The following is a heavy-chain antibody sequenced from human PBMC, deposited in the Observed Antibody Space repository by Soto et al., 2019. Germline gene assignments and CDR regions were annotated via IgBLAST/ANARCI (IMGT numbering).Heavy chain of an antibody. CDR2: ISNSGNT. CDR3: AKTKFRGVVVNV. CDR1: GFTFSSYA. J-gene: IGHJ6*02. D-gene: IGHD3-10*01. V-gene: IGHV3-23*01. Sequence: EVQLLESGGALVQPGRSLRLSCAASGFTFSSYAMYWVRQAPGKGLEWVSTISNSGNTYYADSVEGRFTISRDNSKNTLYLQMNSLRAEDTAVYYCAKTKFRGVVVNVWGQGTTVTVSS.